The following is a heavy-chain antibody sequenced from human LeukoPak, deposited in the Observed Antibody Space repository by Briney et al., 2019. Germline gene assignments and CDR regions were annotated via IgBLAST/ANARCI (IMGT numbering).Heavy chain of an antibody. D-gene: IGHD2-21*02. V-gene: IGHV4-39*01. CDR3: ATRPHCGGDCYLDY. J-gene: IGHJ4*02. Sequence: PSETLSLTCTVSGGSISSSSYYWGWIRQPPGKGLEWIGSIYYSGSTYYNPSLKSRVTISVDTSKNQFSLKLSSVTAADTAVYYCATRPHCGGDCYLDYWGQGTLVTVSP. CDR1: GGSISSSSYY. CDR2: IYYSGST.